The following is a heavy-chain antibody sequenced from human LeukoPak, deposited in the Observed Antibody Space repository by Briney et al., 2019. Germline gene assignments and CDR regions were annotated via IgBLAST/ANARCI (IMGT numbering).Heavy chain of an antibody. Sequence: PGGSLRLSCAASGFTYSSYSMNWLRQAPGKGLDWVSYISSSSSTIYYADSVKGRFTISSDNAKNSLYLQMNSLRADDTAVYYCARDLSDYGVTRFDYWGQGTLVTVSS. CDR3: ARDLSDYGVTRFDY. CDR2: ISSSSSTI. V-gene: IGHV3-48*01. CDR1: GFTYSSYS. J-gene: IGHJ4*02. D-gene: IGHD4-17*01.